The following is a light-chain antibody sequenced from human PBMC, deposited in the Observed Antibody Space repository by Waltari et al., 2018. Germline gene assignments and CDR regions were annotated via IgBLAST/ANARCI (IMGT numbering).Light chain of an antibody. CDR3: AAWDDSLSGLWV. CDR1: SSNIGSNY. Sequence: QFVLTQPPSASGTPGQRVTISCSGSSSNIGSNYVYWYQQLPGTAPKLPIYRNNQRPSGVPDRFSGSKSGTSASLAISGLRSEDEADYYCAAWDDSLSGLWVFGGGTKLTVL. V-gene: IGLV1-47*01. CDR2: RNN. J-gene: IGLJ3*02.